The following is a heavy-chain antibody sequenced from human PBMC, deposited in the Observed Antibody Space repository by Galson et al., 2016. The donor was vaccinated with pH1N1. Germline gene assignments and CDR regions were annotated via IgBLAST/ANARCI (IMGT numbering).Heavy chain of an antibody. J-gene: IGHJ4*02. CDR2: TSYDGSSK. Sequence: SLRLSCAASGFTFSTYAMHWVRQAPGKGLEWVALTSYDGSSKYYADSVKGRFTISRDNSKNTLYLEMNSLRAEDTAVYYCAKVVRGSSWPSFDYWGQGTLVTVSS. V-gene: IGHV3-30-3*01. CDR1: GFTFSTYA. D-gene: IGHD6-13*01. CDR3: AKVVRGSSWPSFDY.